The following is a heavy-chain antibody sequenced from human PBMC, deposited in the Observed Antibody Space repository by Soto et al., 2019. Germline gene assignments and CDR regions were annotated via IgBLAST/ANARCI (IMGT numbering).Heavy chain of an antibody. CDR2: INSDGSST. D-gene: IGHD3-3*01. V-gene: IGHV3-74*01. Sequence: EVQLVESGGGLVQPGGSLRLSCAASGFTFSSYWMHWVRQAPGKGLVWVSRINSDGSSTSYADSVKGRFTISRDNAKNTLYLQMNSLRAEDTAVYYCARDTPHYDFWSGYYTGYYYYGMDVWGQGTTVTVSS. CDR3: ARDTPHYDFWSGYYTGYYYYGMDV. J-gene: IGHJ6*02. CDR1: GFTFSSYW.